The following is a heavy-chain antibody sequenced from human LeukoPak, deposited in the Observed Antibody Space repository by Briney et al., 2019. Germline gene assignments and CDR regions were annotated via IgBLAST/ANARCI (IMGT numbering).Heavy chain of an antibody. CDR3: ARVYCGGDCYPLDY. Sequence: ASVKVSCKASGYTFTGYYMHWVRQAPGQGLEWMGWINPNSGGTNYARKFQGRVTMTRDTSISTAYMELSRLRSDDTAVYYCARVYCGGDCYPLDYWGQGTLVTVSS. CDR2: INPNSGGT. D-gene: IGHD2-21*02. CDR1: GYTFTGYY. V-gene: IGHV1-2*02. J-gene: IGHJ4*02.